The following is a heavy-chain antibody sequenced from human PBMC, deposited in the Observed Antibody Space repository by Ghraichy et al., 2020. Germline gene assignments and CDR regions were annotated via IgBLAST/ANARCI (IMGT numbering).Heavy chain of an antibody. J-gene: IGHJ2*01. Sequence: GGSLRLSCAASGLTFRNYGMHWVRQAPGKGLEWVALISYDGSDESYADSVKGRFTISRDNSKNTLYLQMNSLRADDTALYYCAKGFSQRSPRVAEYWYFDLWGRGTLVTVAS. V-gene: IGHV3-30*18. CDR2: ISYDGSDE. CDR1: GLTFRNYG. CDR3: AKGFSQRSPRVAEYWYFDL. D-gene: IGHD3-3*01.